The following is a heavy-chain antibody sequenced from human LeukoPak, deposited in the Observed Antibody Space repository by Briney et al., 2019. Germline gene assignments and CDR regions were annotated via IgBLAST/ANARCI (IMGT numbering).Heavy chain of an antibody. CDR2: IYSGGST. CDR3: ARGLFGRSSSWYNYYYMDV. CDR1: GFTFSNSA. D-gene: IGHD6-13*01. V-gene: IGHV3-66*02. J-gene: IGHJ6*03. Sequence: PGGSLRLSCAASGFTFSNSAMSWVRQAPGKGLEWVSVIYSGGSTYYADSVKGRFTISRDNSKSTLYLQMNSLRAEDTAVYYCARGLFGRSSSWYNYYYMDVWGKGTTVTVSS.